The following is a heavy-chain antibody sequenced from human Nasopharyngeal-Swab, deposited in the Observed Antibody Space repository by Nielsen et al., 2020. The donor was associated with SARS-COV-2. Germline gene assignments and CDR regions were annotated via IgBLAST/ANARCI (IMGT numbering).Heavy chain of an antibody. CDR2: IYYSGIT. D-gene: IGHD5-24*01. Sequence: SETLSLTCTVSGGSISSGDSYWSWIRQPPEKGLEWIGYIYYSGITYYNPSPRSRVSMSVDTSKNQFSLMLSSVTAADTAVYYCARGGYNSPLNFDYWGQGTLVAVSS. J-gene: IGHJ4*02. V-gene: IGHV4-30-4*01. CDR3: ARGGYNSPLNFDY. CDR1: GGSISSGDSY.